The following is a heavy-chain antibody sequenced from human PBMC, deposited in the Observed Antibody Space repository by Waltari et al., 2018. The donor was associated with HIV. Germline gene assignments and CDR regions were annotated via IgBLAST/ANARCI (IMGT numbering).Heavy chain of an antibody. J-gene: IGHJ4*02. CDR2: IYYSGST. V-gene: IGHV4-39*01. CDR1: GGSISSSSYY. Sequence: QLQLQESGPGLVKPSETLSLTCTVSGGSISSSSYYWGWIRQPPGKGLEWIGSIYYSGSTYYNPSLKSRVTISVDTSKNQFSLKLSSVTAADTAVYYCASGTAMVPFDYWGQGTLVTVSS. D-gene: IGHD5-18*01. CDR3: ASGTAMVPFDY.